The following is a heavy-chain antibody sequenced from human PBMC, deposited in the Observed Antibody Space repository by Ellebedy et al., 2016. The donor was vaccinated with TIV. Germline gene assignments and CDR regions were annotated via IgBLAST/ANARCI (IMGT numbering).Heavy chain of an antibody. D-gene: IGHD2-21*02. Sequence: KVSXXGSGYSFTSYWISWVRQMPGKGLEWMGRIDPSDSYTNYSPSFQGHVTISADKSISTAYLQWSSLKASDTAMYYCARFDIVVVTAMYGGNPGDYYYYGMDVWGQGTTVTVSS. CDR3: ARFDIVVVTAMYGGNPGDYYYYGMDV. CDR1: GYSFTSYW. J-gene: IGHJ6*02. V-gene: IGHV5-10-1*01. CDR2: IDPSDSYT.